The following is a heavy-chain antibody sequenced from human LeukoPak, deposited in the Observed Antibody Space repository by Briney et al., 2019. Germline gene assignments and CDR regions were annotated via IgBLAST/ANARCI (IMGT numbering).Heavy chain of an antibody. CDR3: ARGPPESSSSDD. V-gene: IGHV1-8*01. Sequence: ASVTVSCKASGYTFTSYHINWVRQATGQGLESMGWMNPNSANTGYAQKFQGRVTMTRNTSISTAYMELSSLRSEDTAVYYCARGPPESSSSDDWGQGTLVTVSS. D-gene: IGHD6-13*01. CDR1: GYTFTSYH. J-gene: IGHJ4*02. CDR2: MNPNSANT.